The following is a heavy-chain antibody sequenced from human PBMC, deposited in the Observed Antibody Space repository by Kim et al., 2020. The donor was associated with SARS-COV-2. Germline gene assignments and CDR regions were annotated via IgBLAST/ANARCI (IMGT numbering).Heavy chain of an antibody. J-gene: IGHJ6*04. D-gene: IGHD2-2*01. V-gene: IGHV4-39*01. CDR3: ARYCSTTSCYGAMDV. Sequence: SETLSLTCIVSGGSISSTSYYWGWIRQPPGKGLEWIGTIYYSGSTYYNPSLKSRVTISVDTSNNQFSLKLSSVTAADTAVYYCARYCSTTSCYGAMDVWGKGTTVTGSS. CDR1: GGSISSTSYY. CDR2: IYYSGST.